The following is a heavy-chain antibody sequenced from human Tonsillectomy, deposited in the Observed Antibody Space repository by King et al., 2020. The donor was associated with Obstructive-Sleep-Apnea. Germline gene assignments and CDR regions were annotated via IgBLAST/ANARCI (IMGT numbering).Heavy chain of an antibody. CDR1: GFTVSNYY. CDR3: AKSIASSVGATV. J-gene: IGHJ1*01. CDR2: IYCGGIT. V-gene: IGHV3-66*01. Sequence: VQLVESGGTLVQPGGSLRLSCAASGFTVSNYYMSWVRQAPGKGLELVAVIYCGGITYYADSAKGIFTISRDDSNNTLYLQMNNLRAEDTAVYYCAKSIASSVGATVWGQGTLVTVSS. D-gene: IGHD1-26*01.